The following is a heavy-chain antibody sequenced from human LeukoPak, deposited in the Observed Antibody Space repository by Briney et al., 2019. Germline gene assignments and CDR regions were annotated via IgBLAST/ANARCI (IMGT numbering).Heavy chain of an antibody. CDR2: IYYSGST. CDR1: GGSISGSSYY. Sequence: SETLSLTCTVSGGSISGSSYYWGWIRQPPGKGLEWIGSIYYSGSTYYNPSLKRRVTISVDTSKNQFSLRLSSVAAAETAVYYCGGRGYSSGWYYFDYWGQGTLVTVSS. CDR3: GGRGYSSGWYYFDY. J-gene: IGHJ4*02. V-gene: IGHV4-39*01. D-gene: IGHD6-19*01.